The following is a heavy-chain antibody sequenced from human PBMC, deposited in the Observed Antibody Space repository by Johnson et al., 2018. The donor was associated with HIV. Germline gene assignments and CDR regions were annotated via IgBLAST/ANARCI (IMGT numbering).Heavy chain of an antibody. CDR2: IKSKTDGGTT. J-gene: IGHJ3*02. V-gene: IGHV3-15*01. CDR3: TTAGYSSSPYAFDI. Sequence: EVQLVESGGGVVRPGRSLRLSCAASGFTFNTYAMHWVRQAPGKGLEWVGRIKSKTDGGTTDYAAPVKGRFTISRDDSKNTLYLQMNSLKTEDTAVYYCTTAGYSSSPYAFDIWGQGTMVTVSS. D-gene: IGHD6-6*01. CDR1: GFTFNTYA.